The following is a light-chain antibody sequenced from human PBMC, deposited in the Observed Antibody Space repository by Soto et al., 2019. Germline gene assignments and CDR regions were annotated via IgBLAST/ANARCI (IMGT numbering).Light chain of an antibody. CDR3: QQRSNWPLT. V-gene: IGKV3-11*01. J-gene: IGKJ4*01. CDR1: QSVNTY. Sequence: EIVLTQSPATLSLSPGERATLSCRASQSVNTYLAWYQLKTGQAPRLLMYDASNRATGIPARFIGSGSGTDFTLTISRLEPEDCAVYYCQQRSNWPLTFGGGTKVEIK. CDR2: DAS.